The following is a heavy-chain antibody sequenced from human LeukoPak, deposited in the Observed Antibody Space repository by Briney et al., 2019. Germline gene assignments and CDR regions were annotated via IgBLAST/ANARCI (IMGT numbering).Heavy chain of an antibody. CDR1: GFTFSSYG. CDR3: AKAGSGYSSGWDLDY. V-gene: IGHV3-30*02. Sequence: PGGSLRLSCAASGFTFSSYGMHWVRQAPGKGLEWVAFIRYDGSNKYYADSVKGRFTISRDNSKNTLYLQMNNLRAEDTAVYYCAKAGSGYSSGWDLDYWGQGTLVTVSS. CDR2: IRYDGSNK. D-gene: IGHD6-19*01. J-gene: IGHJ4*02.